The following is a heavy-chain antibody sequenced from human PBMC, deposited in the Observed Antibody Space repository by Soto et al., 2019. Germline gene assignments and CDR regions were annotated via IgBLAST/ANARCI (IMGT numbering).Heavy chain of an antibody. CDR1: GFTFSSYG. CDR2: ISYDGSNK. CDR3: AKLGGRDSSGYLGI. Sequence: LRLSCAASGFTFSSYGMHWVRQAPGKGLEWVAVISYDGSNKYYADSVKGRFTISRDNSKNTLYLQMNSLRAEDTAVYYCAKLGGRDSSGYLGIWGQGTMVTVSS. D-gene: IGHD3-22*01. J-gene: IGHJ3*02. V-gene: IGHV3-30*18.